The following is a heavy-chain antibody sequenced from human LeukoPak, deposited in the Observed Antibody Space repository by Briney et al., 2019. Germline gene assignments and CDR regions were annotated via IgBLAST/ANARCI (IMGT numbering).Heavy chain of an antibody. Sequence: GGSLRLSCAASGFTFSSYGMHWVRQAPGKGLGWVAFIRYDGSNKYYADSVKGRFTISRDNSKNTLYLQMNSLRAEDTAVYYCAKDGNYYDSSGYGDYWGQGTLVTVSS. D-gene: IGHD3-22*01. CDR2: IRYDGSNK. CDR1: GFTFSSYG. V-gene: IGHV3-30*02. CDR3: AKDGNYYDSSGYGDY. J-gene: IGHJ4*02.